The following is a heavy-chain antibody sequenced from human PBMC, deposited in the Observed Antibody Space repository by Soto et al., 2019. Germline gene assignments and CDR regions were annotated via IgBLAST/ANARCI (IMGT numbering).Heavy chain of an antibody. V-gene: IGHV4-39*07. D-gene: IGHD1-1*01. CDR1: GGSICSSSYY. CDR3: ARASGFDRDFQH. J-gene: IGHJ1*01. Sequence: SPTLSLTGAVRGGSICSSSYYWCWIRQPPGKGLEWIGSIYYSGSTYYNPSLKSRVTISVDTSKNQFSLKLSSVTAADTAVYYCARASGFDRDFQHWGQGTPVTVSS. CDR2: IYYSGST.